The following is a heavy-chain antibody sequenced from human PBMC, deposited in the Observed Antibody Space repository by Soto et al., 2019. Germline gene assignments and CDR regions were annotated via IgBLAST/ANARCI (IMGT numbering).Heavy chain of an antibody. CDR1: GFTVSSNY. CDR3: ARTSNYDFWSGYGPSYYFDY. CDR2: IYSGGST. D-gene: IGHD3-3*01. Sequence: EVQLVESGGGLIQPGGSLRLSCAASGFTVSSNYMSWVRQAPGKGLEWVSVIYSGGSTYYADSVKGRFTISRDNSKNTLYLQMNSLRAEDTAVYYCARTSNYDFWSGYGPSYYFDYWGQGTLVTVSS. V-gene: IGHV3-53*01. J-gene: IGHJ4*02.